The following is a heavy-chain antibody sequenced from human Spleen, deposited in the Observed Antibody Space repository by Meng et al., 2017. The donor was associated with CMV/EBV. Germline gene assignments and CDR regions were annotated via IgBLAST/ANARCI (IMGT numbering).Heavy chain of an antibody. CDR2: INPNGGAT. CDR1: GYIFTGYY. CDR3: ARGGPSSGYYYGDAFDI. V-gene: IGHV1-2*02. D-gene: IGHD3-22*01. Sequence: ASVKVSCKPSGYIFTGYYIHWVRQAPGQGLEWMGWINPNGGATVYAQNFQGRVTMTRDTSISTAYMELSRLRSDDTAVYYCARGGPSSGYYYGDAFDIWGQGTMVTVSS. J-gene: IGHJ3*02.